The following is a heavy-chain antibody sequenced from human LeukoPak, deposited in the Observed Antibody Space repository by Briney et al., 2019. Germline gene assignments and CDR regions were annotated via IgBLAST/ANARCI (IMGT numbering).Heavy chain of an antibody. CDR3: ARADSSGSFDY. Sequence: KPSETLSLTCTVSGGSISSYYWSWIRQPPGKGLEWIGYIYYSGSTNYNPSLKSRVTISVDTSKNQFSLKLSSVTAADAAVYYCARADSSGSFDYWGQGTLVTVSS. CDR2: IYYSGST. J-gene: IGHJ4*02. CDR1: GGSISSYY. V-gene: IGHV4-59*01. D-gene: IGHD6-19*01.